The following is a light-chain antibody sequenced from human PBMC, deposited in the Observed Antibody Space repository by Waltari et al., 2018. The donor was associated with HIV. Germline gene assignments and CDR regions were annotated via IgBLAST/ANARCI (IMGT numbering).Light chain of an antibody. V-gene: IGLV3-25*03. CDR3: QSADTSGTRV. CDR2: KDT. J-gene: IGLJ1*01. CDR1: ALTRQY. Sequence: SFELTQPPSVSVSPGQTARITCSGDALTRQYTYWYQQKPGQAPVVVIYKDTEWPSGIPERFSGSSSGTTVTLTISGVQAEDEADYYCQSADTSGTRVFASGTKVTVL.